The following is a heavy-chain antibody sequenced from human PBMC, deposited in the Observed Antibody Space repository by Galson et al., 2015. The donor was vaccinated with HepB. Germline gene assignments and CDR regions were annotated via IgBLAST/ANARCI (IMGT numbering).Heavy chain of an antibody. D-gene: IGHD3-22*01. J-gene: IGHJ4*02. CDR2: IWSDGSNK. CDR3: AKGSTSAYYPHFDY. Sequence: SLRLSCAASGFTFSNYGIHWVRQAPGKGLEWVAIIWSDGSNKLYADSVKGRYTISSDNSRNTLYLQMNSLRAEDTAVYYCAKGSTSAYYPHFDYWGQGTQVTVSS. V-gene: IGHV3-33*06. CDR1: GFTFSNYG.